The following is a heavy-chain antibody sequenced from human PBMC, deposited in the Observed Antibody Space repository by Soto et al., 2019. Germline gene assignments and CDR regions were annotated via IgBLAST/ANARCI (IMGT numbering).Heavy chain of an antibody. CDR3: ARGAAHFEAAAGVVGWFDP. Sequence: QLLESGPGLVKPSQTLSLTCTVSGGSISSGGYYWSWIRQHPGKGLEWIGYIYYSGSTYYNPSLKSRVTISVDTSKNQCSLKLSSVPAADTGVYYCARGAAHFEAAAGVVGWFDPWGQGTLVTVSS. J-gene: IGHJ5*02. CDR1: GGSISSGGYY. CDR2: IYYSGST. D-gene: IGHD6-13*01. V-gene: IGHV4-31*03.